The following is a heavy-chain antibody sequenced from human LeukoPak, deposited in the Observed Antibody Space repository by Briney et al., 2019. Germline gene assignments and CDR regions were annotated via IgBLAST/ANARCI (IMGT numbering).Heavy chain of an antibody. CDR1: GGSFSGYY. V-gene: IGHV4-34*01. J-gene: IGHJ5*02. CDR3: ARGVSWFDP. CDR2: INHSGST. Sequence: SETLSLTCAVYGGSFSGYYWSWIRQPPGKGLEWIGEINHSGSTNYNPSLKSRVTISVDTSKNQFSLKLSSVTAADTAVYYCARGVSWFDPWGQGTLVTVSS.